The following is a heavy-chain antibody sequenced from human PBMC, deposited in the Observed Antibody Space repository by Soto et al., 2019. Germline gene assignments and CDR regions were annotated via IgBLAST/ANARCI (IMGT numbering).Heavy chain of an antibody. Sequence: EVQLVESGGGLVKPGGSLRLSCAASGFTFSNAWMSWVRQAPGKGLEWVGRIKSKTDGGTTDYAAPVKGRFTISRDDSKNTLYLQMNSLKTKATAVYYCTTVLDLYYYYGMDVWGQGTTVTVSS. D-gene: IGHD1-1*01. V-gene: IGHV3-15*01. CDR1: GFTFSNAW. CDR3: TTVLDLYYYYGMDV. CDR2: IKSKTDGGTT. J-gene: IGHJ6*02.